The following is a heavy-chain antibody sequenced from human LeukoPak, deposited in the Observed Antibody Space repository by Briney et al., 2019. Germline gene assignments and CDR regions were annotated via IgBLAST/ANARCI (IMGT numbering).Heavy chain of an antibody. CDR2: IYTSGST. V-gene: IGHV4-4*07. D-gene: IGHD2-15*01. CDR1: GGSISSYY. J-gene: IGHJ6*03. CDR3: ARHPLPRYCSGGSCYSVGYYMDV. Sequence: SETLSLTCTVSGGSISSYYWSWIRQPAGKGLEWIGRIYTSGSTNYNPSLKSRVAMSVDTSKNQFSLKLSSVTAADTAVYYCARHPLPRYCSGGSCYSVGYYMDVWGKGTTVTISS.